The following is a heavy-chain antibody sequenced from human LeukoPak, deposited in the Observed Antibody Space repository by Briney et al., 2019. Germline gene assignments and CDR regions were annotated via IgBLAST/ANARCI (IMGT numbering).Heavy chain of an antibody. V-gene: IGHV3-30*04. CDR2: ISYDGSNK. CDR1: GFTFSSYA. Sequence: PGGSLRLSCAASGFTFSSYAMHWVRKAPGKGLEWVAVISYDGSNKYYADSVKGRFTISRDNSKNTLYLQMNSLRAEDTAVYYCACNGDWPADFYMDVWSKGTTVTISS. J-gene: IGHJ6*03. CDR3: ACNGDWPADFYMDV. D-gene: IGHD4-17*01.